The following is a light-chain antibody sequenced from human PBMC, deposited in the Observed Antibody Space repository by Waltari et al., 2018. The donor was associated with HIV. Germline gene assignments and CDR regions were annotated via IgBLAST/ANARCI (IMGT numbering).Light chain of an antibody. V-gene: IGLV2-14*03. CDR2: DVS. CDR1: RSDVGGYNS. Sequence: QSALTQPASVSGAPEQSITISCTGTRSDVGGYNSFSSYQQHPGKAPKLMIYDVSNRPSGVSNRFSGSKSGNTASLTISGLQAEDEADYYCSSYISSSTFWVFGGGTKLTVL. J-gene: IGLJ3*02. CDR3: SSYISSSTFWV.